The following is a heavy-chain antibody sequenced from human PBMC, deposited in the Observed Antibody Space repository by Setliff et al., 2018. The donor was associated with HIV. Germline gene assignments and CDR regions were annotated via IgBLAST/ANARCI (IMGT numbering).Heavy chain of an antibody. CDR1: GFTFTDYY. CDR3: ARDKSPYYDRSGYYSRDAFDI. Sequence: PGGSLRLSCASSGFTFTDYYMSWIRQAPGKGLEWVSYISSSSSSYTNYADSVKGRFTISRDNAKNSLYLQMNSLRAEDTAVYYCARDKSPYYDRSGYYSRDAFDIWGQGTMVTVSS. D-gene: IGHD3-22*01. CDR2: ISSSSSSYT. V-gene: IGHV3-11*06. J-gene: IGHJ3*02.